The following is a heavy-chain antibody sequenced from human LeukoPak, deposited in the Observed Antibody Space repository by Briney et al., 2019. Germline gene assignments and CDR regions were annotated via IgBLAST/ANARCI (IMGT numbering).Heavy chain of an antibody. Sequence: ASVKVSCKASGYTFTGYYMHWVRQAPGQGLEWMGWINPNSGGTNYAQKFQGRVTMTRDTSISTAYMELSRLRSDDTAVYYCARDHTPALRYFDWPDYWGRGTLVTVSS. CDR2: INPNSGGT. CDR3: ARDHTPALRYFDWPDY. CDR1: GYTFTGYY. V-gene: IGHV1-2*02. J-gene: IGHJ4*02. D-gene: IGHD3-9*01.